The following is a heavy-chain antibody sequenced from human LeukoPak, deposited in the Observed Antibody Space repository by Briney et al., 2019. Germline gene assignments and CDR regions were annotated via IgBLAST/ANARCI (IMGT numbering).Heavy chain of an antibody. V-gene: IGHV3-53*01. CDR3: ARGYSSADY. Sequence: GGSLRLSCAASGLNVSTNNMNWVRQAPGKGLEWVSIIYRGGSTLNANSVKGRFTISRDSSRNTLFLQMNSLRAEDTAVYYCARGYSSADYWGQGTLVTVSS. D-gene: IGHD5-18*01. J-gene: IGHJ4*02. CDR1: GLNVSTNN. CDR2: IYRGGST.